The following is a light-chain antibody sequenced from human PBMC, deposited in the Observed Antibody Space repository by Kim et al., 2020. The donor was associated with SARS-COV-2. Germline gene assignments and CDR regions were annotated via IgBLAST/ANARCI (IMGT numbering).Light chain of an antibody. J-gene: IGLJ2*01. CDR1: SGDVGGYNY. Sequence: GQSITITCTGTSGDVGGYNYVSWYQQHPGKAPKLMIYSVSHRPSGVSNRFSGSKSGNTASLTISGLQAEDEADYYCSSYTSSSTVVFGGGTQLTVL. CDR2: SVS. V-gene: IGLV2-14*03. CDR3: SSYTSSSTVV.